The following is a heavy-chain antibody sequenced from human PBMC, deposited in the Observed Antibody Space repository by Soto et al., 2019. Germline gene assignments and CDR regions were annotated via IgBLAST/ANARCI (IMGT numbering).Heavy chain of an antibody. V-gene: IGHV1-24*01. Sequence: QVQLVQSAAEVKKPGASVKVSCKVSGYTLTELAMHWVRQAPGKGLEWMGGFDPEDGETIYAQKFQGRVTMTEDTSTDTAYMELSSLRSEDTAVYYCAMMGYSYGYKGYFDYWGQGTLVTVSS. CDR1: GYTLTELA. CDR2: FDPEDGET. J-gene: IGHJ4*02. D-gene: IGHD5-18*01. CDR3: AMMGYSYGYKGYFDY.